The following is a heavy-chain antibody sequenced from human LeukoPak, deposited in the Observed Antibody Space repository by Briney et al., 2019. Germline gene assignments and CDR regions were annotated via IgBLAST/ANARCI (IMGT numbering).Heavy chain of an antibody. CDR3: ARGYCSGGSCWESYGMDV. CDR1: GFTFGSYA. D-gene: IGHD2-15*01. Sequence: GGSLRLSCAASGFTFGSYAMHWVRQAPGKGLEWVAVISYDGSNKYYADSVKGRFTISRDNSKNTLYLQMNSLRAEDTAVYYCARGYCSGGSCWESYGMDVWGKGTTVTVSS. J-gene: IGHJ6*04. V-gene: IGHV3-30*04. CDR2: ISYDGSNK.